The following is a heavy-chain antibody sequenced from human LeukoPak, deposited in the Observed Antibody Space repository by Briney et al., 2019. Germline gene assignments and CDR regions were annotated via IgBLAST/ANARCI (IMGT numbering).Heavy chain of an antibody. CDR1: GYTFTSYY. Sequence: ASVKVSCKASGYTFTSYYIHWVRQAPGQGLEWMGIINPSGGSTSYAQKFQGRVTMTRDTSTSTVYMELSSLRSEDTAVYYCAREVTRPTVTTRTSWFDPWGQGTLVTVSS. J-gene: IGHJ5*02. CDR3: AREVTRPTVTTRTSWFDP. CDR2: INPSGGST. V-gene: IGHV1-46*01. D-gene: IGHD4-17*01.